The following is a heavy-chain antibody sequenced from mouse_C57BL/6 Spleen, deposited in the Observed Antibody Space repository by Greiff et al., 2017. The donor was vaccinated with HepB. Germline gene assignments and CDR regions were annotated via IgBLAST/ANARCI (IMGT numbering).Heavy chain of an antibody. Sequence: VQLQQSGTELVKPGASVKLSCKASGYTFTSYWMHWVKQRPGQGLEWIGNINPSNGGTNYNEKFKSKATLTVDKSSSTAYMQLSSLTSEDSAVYDCARERGPWYFDVWGTGTTVTVSS. J-gene: IGHJ1*03. CDR2: INPSNGGT. V-gene: IGHV1-53*01. CDR3: ARERGPWYFDV. D-gene: IGHD3-3*01. CDR1: GYTFTSYW.